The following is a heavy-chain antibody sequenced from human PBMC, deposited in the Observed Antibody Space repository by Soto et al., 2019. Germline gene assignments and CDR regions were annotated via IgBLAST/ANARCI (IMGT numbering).Heavy chain of an antibody. V-gene: IGHV4-59*01. CDR1: GGSISSYY. Sequence: SETLSLTCTVSGGSISSYYWSWIRQPPGKGLEWIGYIYYSGSTNYNPSLKSRITISVDTSKNQFSLKLSSVTAADTAVNYCARGPRYSGSYLDYWGQGTLVTVSS. CDR2: IYYSGST. D-gene: IGHD1-26*01. J-gene: IGHJ4*02. CDR3: ARGPRYSGSYLDY.